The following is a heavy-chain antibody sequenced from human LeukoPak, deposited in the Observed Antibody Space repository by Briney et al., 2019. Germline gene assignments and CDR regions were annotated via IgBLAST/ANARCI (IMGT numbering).Heavy chain of an antibody. CDR1: GFSLSNYW. D-gene: IGHD2-2*01. CDR2: IKQDGSQK. J-gene: IGHJ4*02. V-gene: IGHV3-7*01. CDR3: VSTGSQLDY. Sequence: PGGSLRLSCAASGFSLSNYWMSWVRQAPGKGLEWVANIKQDGSQKYYVDSVKGRFTISRDNAKNSLYLQVNSLRAEDTAVYYCVSTGSQLDYWGQGTLVTVSS.